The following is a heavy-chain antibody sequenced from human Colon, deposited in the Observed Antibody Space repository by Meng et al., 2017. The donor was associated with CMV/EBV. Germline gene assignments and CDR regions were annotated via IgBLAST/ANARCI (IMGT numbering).Heavy chain of an antibody. CDR1: GYSFTAYY. J-gene: IGHJ4*02. V-gene: IGHV1-2*06. CDR2: IKPSTGDT. CDR3: TREGFDY. Sequence: QVQLVQSGAEVKKAGASVRVSCKASGYSFTAYYLQWVRQAPGQGLEWMGRIKPSTGDTNYAQNFQGRVTVTRDTSISTVYMEVNSLTSDDTAVYYCTREGFDYWGQGALVTVSS.